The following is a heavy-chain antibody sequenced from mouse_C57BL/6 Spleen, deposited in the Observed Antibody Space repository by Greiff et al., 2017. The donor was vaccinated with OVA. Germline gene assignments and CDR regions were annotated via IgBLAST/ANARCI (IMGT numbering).Heavy chain of an antibody. CDR1: GYTFTSYD. J-gene: IGHJ3*01. CDR3: ARSGGSSFGWFAY. CDR2: IYPRDGST. V-gene: IGHV1-85*01. Sequence: VQGVESGPELVKPGASVKLSCKASGYTFTSYDINWVKQRPGQGLEWIGWIYPRDGSTKYNEKFKGKATLTVDTSSSTAYMELHSLTSEDSAVYFCARSGGSSFGWFAYWGQGTLVTVSA. D-gene: IGHD1-1*01.